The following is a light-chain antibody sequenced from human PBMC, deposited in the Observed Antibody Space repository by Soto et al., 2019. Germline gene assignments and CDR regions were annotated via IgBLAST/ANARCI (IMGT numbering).Light chain of an antibody. CDR2: LGS. CDR3: LQTLPSRS. CDR1: QSLLHRNGYTY. V-gene: IGKV2-28*01. J-gene: IGKJ4*01. Sequence: DIVMTQSPLSLPVTPGEPASISCRSSQSLLHRNGYTYLDWYLQKPGQSPQLLMYLGSNRAFGVPDRFSGRGSGTDFTLKISRVEAGDVGFYYCLQTLPSRSFGGGTKVEIK.